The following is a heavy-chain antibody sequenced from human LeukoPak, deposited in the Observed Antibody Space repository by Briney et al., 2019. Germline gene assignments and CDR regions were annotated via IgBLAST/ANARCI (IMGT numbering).Heavy chain of an antibody. D-gene: IGHD3-10*01. CDR1: GYTFTGYY. CDR3: ARGTTVWFGELTGPLDY. V-gene: IGHV1-2*02. Sequence: GASVKVSCKASGYTFTGYYMHWVRQAPGQGLEWMGWINTNSGGTNYAQKFQGRVTMTRETSISTAYMELSRLRSDDTAVYYCARGTTVWFGELTGPLDYWGQGTLVTVSS. CDR2: INTNSGGT. J-gene: IGHJ4*02.